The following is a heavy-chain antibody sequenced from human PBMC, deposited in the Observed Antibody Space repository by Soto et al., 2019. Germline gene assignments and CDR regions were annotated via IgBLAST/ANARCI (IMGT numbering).Heavy chain of an antibody. CDR2: MSTSSGGT. Sequence: QVQLVQSGAEVKDPGASVKVSCRPSGYTFTANYIHWVLQAPGQGLEWMGWMSTSSGGTRFAEKFQGRVTLTRDTSISTAYMELTTLTLDDTAVYYCARGFGSSWFDYWGQGTLVAVSS. CDR3: ARGFGSSWFDY. CDR1: GYTFTANY. J-gene: IGHJ4*02. D-gene: IGHD3-10*01. V-gene: IGHV1-2*02.